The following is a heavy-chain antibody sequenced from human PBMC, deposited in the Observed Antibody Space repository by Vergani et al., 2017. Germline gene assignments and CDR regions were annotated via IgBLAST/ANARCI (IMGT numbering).Heavy chain of an antibody. Sequence: QVQLVQSGAEVKKPGSSVKVSCKASGGTFSSYAISWVRQAPGQGLEWMGRIIPILGIANYAQKFQGRVTITADKSTSTAYMELSSLRSEETAVYYCARDGYSSGWIVDYWGQGTLVTVSS. CDR1: GGTFSSYA. CDR2: IIPILGIA. V-gene: IGHV1-69*04. D-gene: IGHD6-19*01. J-gene: IGHJ4*02. CDR3: ARDGYSSGWIVDY.